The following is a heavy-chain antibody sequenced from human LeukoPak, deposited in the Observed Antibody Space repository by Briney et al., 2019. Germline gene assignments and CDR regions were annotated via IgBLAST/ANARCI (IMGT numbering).Heavy chain of an antibody. J-gene: IGHJ4*02. D-gene: IGHD3-22*01. CDR1: GFTFDSYA. V-gene: IGHV3-9*01. CDR3: AKDISGHYDSSGYFDY. CDR2: ISWNSGSI. Sequence: GGSLRLSCAASGFTFDSYAMHWVRQAPGKGLEWVSGISWNSGSIGYADSVKGRFTISRDNAKNSLYLQMNSLRAEDTALYYCAKDISGHYDSSGYFDYWGQGTLVTVSS.